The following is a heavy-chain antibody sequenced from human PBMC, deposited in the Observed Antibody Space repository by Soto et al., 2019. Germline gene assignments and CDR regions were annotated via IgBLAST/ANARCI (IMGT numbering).Heavy chain of an antibody. CDR2: ISAYNGNT. V-gene: IGHV1-18*01. D-gene: IGHD3-3*01. Sequence: ASVKVSCKASGYTFTSYGISWVRQAPGQGLEWMGWISAYNGNTNYAQKLQGRVTMTTDTSTSTAYMELRSLRSDDTAVYYCARVGDFWSGYYGYYYYGMDVWGQGSLVTVSS. CDR1: GYTFTSYG. J-gene: IGHJ6*02. CDR3: ARVGDFWSGYYGYYYYGMDV.